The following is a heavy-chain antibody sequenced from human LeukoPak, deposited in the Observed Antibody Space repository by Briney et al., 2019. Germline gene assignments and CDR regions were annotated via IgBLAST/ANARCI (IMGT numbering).Heavy chain of an antibody. V-gene: IGHV3-30-3*01. Sequence: SGGSLRLSCAASGFTFTSYSMHWVRQAPGKGLEWVAVISSDGTNKYYADSVRGRFTISRDNSKNTLFLQMNSLRADDTAVYYCARDYASDTDMVWGQGTLVTVSS. CDR3: ARDYASDTDMV. J-gene: IGHJ4*02. D-gene: IGHD5-18*01. CDR1: GFTFTSYS. CDR2: ISSDGTNK.